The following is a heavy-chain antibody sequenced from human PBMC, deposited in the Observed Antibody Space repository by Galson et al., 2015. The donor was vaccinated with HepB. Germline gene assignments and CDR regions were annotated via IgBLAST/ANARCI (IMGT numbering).Heavy chain of an antibody. CDR2: IYSGGST. CDR1: GFTVSSNY. V-gene: IGHV3-66*01. CDR3: ARGGRRDGYNYFDY. D-gene: IGHD5-24*01. J-gene: IGHJ4*02. Sequence: SLRLSCAASGFTVSSNYMSWVRQAPGKGLEWVSVIYSGGSTYYADSVKGRFTISRDNSKNTLYLQMNSLRAEDTAVYYCARGGRRDGYNYFDYWGQGTLVTVSS.